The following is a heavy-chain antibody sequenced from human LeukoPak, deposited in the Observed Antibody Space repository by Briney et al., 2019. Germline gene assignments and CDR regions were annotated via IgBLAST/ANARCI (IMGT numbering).Heavy chain of an antibody. J-gene: IGHJ4*02. CDR3: ARDLRVAAALGY. CDR1: GGTFSSYA. CDR2: IIPILGIA. Sequence: GSSVKVSCKASGGTFSSYAISWVRQAPGQGLEWMGRIIPILGIANYAQKFQGRVTITADKSTSTAYMELSSLRSEDTAVYYCARDLRVAAALGYWGQGILVTVSS. V-gene: IGHV1-69*04. D-gene: IGHD2-2*01.